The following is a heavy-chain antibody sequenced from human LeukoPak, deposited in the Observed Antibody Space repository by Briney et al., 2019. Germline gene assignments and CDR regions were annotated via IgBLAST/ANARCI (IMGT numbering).Heavy chain of an antibody. CDR3: ASGRYDVYYYYYGMDV. Sequence: ASVKVSCKASGYTFTGYDIDWVRQATGQGLEWMGWMNPNSGNTGYAQKFQGRVTMTRNTSISTAYMELSSLRSEDTAVYYCASGRYDVYYYYYGMDVWGQGTTVTVSS. V-gene: IGHV1-8*01. CDR2: MNPNSGNT. J-gene: IGHJ6*02. D-gene: IGHD3-3*01. CDR1: GYTFTGYD.